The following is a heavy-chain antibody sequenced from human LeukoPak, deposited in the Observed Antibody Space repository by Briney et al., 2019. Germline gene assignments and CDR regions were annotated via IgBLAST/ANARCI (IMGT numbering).Heavy chain of an antibody. D-gene: IGHD1-7*01. Sequence: ASVKVSCKASGYIFDIYALIWVRQAPGQGLELMGWISTNTGNPTYAQGFTGRFVFSLDTSVSTAYLQISSLKAEDTAAYYCARDYTLTLGTTTYFQHWGQGTLVTVSS. CDR2: ISTNTGNP. J-gene: IGHJ1*01. CDR3: ARDYTLTLGTTTYFQH. V-gene: IGHV7-4-1*02. CDR1: GYIFDIYA.